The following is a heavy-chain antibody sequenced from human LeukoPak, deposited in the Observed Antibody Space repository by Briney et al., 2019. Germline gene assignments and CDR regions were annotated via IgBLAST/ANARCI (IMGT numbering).Heavy chain of an antibody. D-gene: IGHD3-9*01. J-gene: IGHJ6*03. CDR2: ITSSSTYT. CDR1: GFTFNIYN. CDR3: ARDPQDQKLRYFDWLRIETYYYYMDV. V-gene: IGHV3-21*01. Sequence: AGGSLRLSCAASGFTFNIYNMNWVRQAPGKALEWVSSITSSSTYTYYADSVKGRYTISRDNAKNSLYLQMNGLRAEDTAVYYCARDPQDQKLRYFDWLRIETYYYYMDVWGKGTTVTVSS.